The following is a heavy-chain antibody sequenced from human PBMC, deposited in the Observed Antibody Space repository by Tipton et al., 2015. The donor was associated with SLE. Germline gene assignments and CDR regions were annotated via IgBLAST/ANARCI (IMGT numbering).Heavy chain of an antibody. V-gene: IGHV4-59*11. CDR2: MHYSGNT. CDR3: ARDQEMASGENRFDP. D-gene: IGHD5-24*01. J-gene: IGHJ5*02. CDR1: GGSFTSHY. Sequence: TLSLTCTVSGGSFTSHYWPWVRQPPGTGLEWIGCMHYSGNTAYSPSLRSRVTISVDTSKKQISQKLRSVTAADTAVYYCARDQEMASGENRFDPWGQGTLVTVSS.